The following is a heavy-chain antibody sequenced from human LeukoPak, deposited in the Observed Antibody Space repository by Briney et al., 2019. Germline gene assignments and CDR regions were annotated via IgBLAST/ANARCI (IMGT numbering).Heavy chain of an antibody. D-gene: IGHD5-12*01. Sequence: ASVKVSCKASGYSFTNYDVNWVRQATGQGLEWMGWMNPNSGNTAYAQKFQGRVTMTRNTSISTAYMQLSSLRSEDTAVYYCARHSSNSGYDYLDYWGQGILVTVSS. CDR1: GYSFTNYD. V-gene: IGHV1-8*01. CDR3: ARHSSNSGYDYLDY. CDR2: MNPNSGNT. J-gene: IGHJ4*02.